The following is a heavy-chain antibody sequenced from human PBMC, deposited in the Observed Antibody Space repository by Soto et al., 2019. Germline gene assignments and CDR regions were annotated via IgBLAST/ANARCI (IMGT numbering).Heavy chain of an antibody. CDR3: AREGYCSSGSCALYSHDFFRMDF. V-gene: IGHV1-18*01. CDR2: ISTYNSNE. CDR1: GYSFMRYG. Sequence: QVQLVQSGGEEKKPGASVKVSCKASGYSFMRYGISWVRQAPGQGFEWMGWISTYNSNEKYAQKFQGRVTLTIDTSTNTAYMELRRLTPDDTAVYYFAREGYCSSGSCALYSHDFFRMDFWGQGTTVTVSS. D-gene: IGHD2-15*01. J-gene: IGHJ6*02.